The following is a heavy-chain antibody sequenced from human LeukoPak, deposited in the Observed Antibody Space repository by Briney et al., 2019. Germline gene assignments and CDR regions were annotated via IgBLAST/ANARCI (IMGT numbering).Heavy chain of an antibody. CDR3: ATEYSGSRSDY. Sequence: GGSLGLSCAASGFAFSNYYITWIRQAPGKGLEWVSYISSTGSTKYYADSLKGRCTISRDNTEKSVSLQINSLRVEDTAVYYCATEYSGSRSDYWGQGTLVTVSS. CDR1: GFAFSNYY. D-gene: IGHD1-26*01. V-gene: IGHV3-11*01. J-gene: IGHJ4*02. CDR2: ISSTGSTK.